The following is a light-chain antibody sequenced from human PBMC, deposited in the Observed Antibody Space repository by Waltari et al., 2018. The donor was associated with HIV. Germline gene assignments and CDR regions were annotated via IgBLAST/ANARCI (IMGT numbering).Light chain of an antibody. CDR3: HSAHNSHTI. J-gene: IGLJ2*01. CDR1: ALSRHF. V-gene: IGLV3-25*03. CDR2: QNF. Sequence: SYALTQAPSVSVTPGQTATIPCSGAALSRHFVSLYRQKPGQAPMMIIFQNFQRPSVIAALVSAATSVIIAMLTISEVQAEDETDYSWHSAHNSHTIFGGGTKLTVL.